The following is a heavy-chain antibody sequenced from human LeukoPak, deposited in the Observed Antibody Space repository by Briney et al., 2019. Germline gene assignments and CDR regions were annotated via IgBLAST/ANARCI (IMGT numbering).Heavy chain of an antibody. Sequence: SETLSLTCTVSGGSISSCSYYWGWIRQPPGKGLEWIGSIYYSGSTYYNPSLKSRVTISVDTSKNQFSLKLSSVTAADTAVYYCARYKGGYSYGPEHYYYYGMDVWGQGTTVTVSS. J-gene: IGHJ6*02. D-gene: IGHD5-18*01. CDR2: IYYSGST. V-gene: IGHV4-39*07. CDR3: ARYKGGYSYGPEHYYYYGMDV. CDR1: GGSISSCSYY.